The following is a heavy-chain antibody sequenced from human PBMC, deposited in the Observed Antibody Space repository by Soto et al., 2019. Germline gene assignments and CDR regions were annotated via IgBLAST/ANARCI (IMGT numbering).Heavy chain of an antibody. D-gene: IGHD5-12*01. CDR1: GGSISSGDYY. CDR2: IYYSGST. CDR3: ARILVDIVVYGMDV. V-gene: IGHV4-30-4*01. Sequence: QVQLQESGPGLVKPSQTLSLTCTVSGGSISSGDYYWSWIRQPPGKGLEWIGYIYYSGSTYYNPSPKSRVITSVDTSKNQFSLKLSSVTAADTAVYYCARILVDIVVYGMDVWGQGTTVTVSS. J-gene: IGHJ6*02.